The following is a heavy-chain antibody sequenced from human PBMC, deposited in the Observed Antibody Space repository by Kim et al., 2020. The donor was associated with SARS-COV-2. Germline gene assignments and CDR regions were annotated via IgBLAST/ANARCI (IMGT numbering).Heavy chain of an antibody. CDR2: ISYDGSNK. CDR1: GFTFSSYG. CDR3: ASSLRYFDWLNAFDI. J-gene: IGHJ3*02. D-gene: IGHD3-9*01. V-gene: IGHV3-33*05. Sequence: GGSLRLSCAASGFTFSSYGMHWVRQAPGKGLEWVAVISYDGSNKYYADSVKGRFTISRDNSKNTLYLQMNSLRAEDTAVYYCASSLRYFDWLNAFDIWGQGTMVTDSS.